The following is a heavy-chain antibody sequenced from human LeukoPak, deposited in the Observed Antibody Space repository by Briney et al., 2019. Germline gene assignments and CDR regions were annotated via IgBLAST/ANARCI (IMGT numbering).Heavy chain of an antibody. J-gene: IGHJ6*02. V-gene: IGHV3-21*01. CDR3: ARDDNVVVPAAPMSYYYGMDV. CDR2: ISSSSSYI. CDR1: GFTFSSYS. D-gene: IGHD2-2*01. Sequence: GGSLRLSCAASGFTFSSYSMNWVRQAPGKRLEWVSSISSSSSYIYYADSVKGRFTISRDNAKNSLYLQMNSLRAEDTAVYYCARDDNVVVPAAPMSYYYGMDVWGQGTTVTVSS.